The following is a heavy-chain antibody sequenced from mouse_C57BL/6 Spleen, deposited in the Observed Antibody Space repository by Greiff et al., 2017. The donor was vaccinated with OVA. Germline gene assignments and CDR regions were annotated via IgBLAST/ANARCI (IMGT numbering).Heavy chain of an antibody. V-gene: IGHV1-59*01. Sequence: QVQLQQPGAELVRPGPSVKLSCKASGYTFTSYWMHWVKQRPGQGLEWIGVIDPSDSYTNYNQKFKGKATLTVDTSSSTAYMQLSSLTSEDSAVYYCARKQVTTRYYYAMDYWGQGTSVTVSS. J-gene: IGHJ4*01. CDR2: IDPSDSYT. D-gene: IGHD2-5*01. CDR1: GYTFTSYW. CDR3: ARKQVTTRYYYAMDY.